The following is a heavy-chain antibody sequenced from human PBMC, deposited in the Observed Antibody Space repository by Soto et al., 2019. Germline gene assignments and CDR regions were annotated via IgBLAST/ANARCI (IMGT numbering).Heavy chain of an antibody. V-gene: IGHV1-69*05. CDR2: IVPLFRTT. J-gene: IGHJ6*02. CDR1: GGPFSSYA. Sequence: SVKVSCKTSGGPFSSYAISWVRQAPAQGLEWMGGIVPLFRTTNYAQKLQGRVTMTTDTSTSTAYMELRSLRSDDTAVYYCARGDTIFEGHSYYYGMDVWGQGTTVTVSS. D-gene: IGHD3-3*01. CDR3: ARGDTIFEGHSYYYGMDV.